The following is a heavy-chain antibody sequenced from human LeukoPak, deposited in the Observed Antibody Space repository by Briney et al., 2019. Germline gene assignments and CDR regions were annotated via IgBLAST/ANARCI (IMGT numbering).Heavy chain of an antibody. V-gene: IGHV3-53*01. CDR3: ARGKSFWSGLYYFDY. Sequence: PGGSLRLSCAASGFTVSSNYMSWVRQAPGKGLEWVSVIYSGSSTYYADSVKGRFTISRDNSKNTLYLQMNSLRAEDTAVYYCARGKSFWSGLYYFDYWGQGTLVTVSS. CDR2: IYSGSST. D-gene: IGHD3-3*01. CDR1: GFTVSSNY. J-gene: IGHJ4*02.